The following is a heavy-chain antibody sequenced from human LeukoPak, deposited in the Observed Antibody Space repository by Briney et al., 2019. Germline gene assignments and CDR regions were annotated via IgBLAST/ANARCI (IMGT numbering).Heavy chain of an antibody. D-gene: IGHD6-13*01. CDR1: GFTFSSCT. CDR2: ISGSGAST. CDR3: AKDSSTSNYYYGMDV. V-gene: IGHV3-23*01. Sequence: GGSLRLSCAASGFTFSSCTMSWVRQAPGKGLAWVSSISGSGASTYYADSVKGRFTISRDNSKNTLYLQLNSLRAEDTAVYYCAKDSSTSNYYYGMDVWGQGTTVTVSS. J-gene: IGHJ6*02.